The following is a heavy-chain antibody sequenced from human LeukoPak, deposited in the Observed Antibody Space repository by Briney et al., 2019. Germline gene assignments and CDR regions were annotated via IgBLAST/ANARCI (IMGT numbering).Heavy chain of an antibody. CDR1: GGSFSGYY. D-gene: IGHD3-3*01. CDR2: INHSGST. V-gene: IGHV4-34*01. Sequence: SETLSLTCAVYGGSFSGYYWSLIRQPPGKGLEWIGEINHSGSTNYNPSLKSRVTISVDTSKNQFSLKLSSVTAADTAVYYCARAQKWSGFPGFPFDYWGQGTLVTVSS. CDR3: ARAQKWSGFPGFPFDY. J-gene: IGHJ4*02.